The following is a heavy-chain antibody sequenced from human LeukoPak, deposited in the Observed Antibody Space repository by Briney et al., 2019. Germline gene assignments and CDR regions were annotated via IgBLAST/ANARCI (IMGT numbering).Heavy chain of an antibody. CDR2: IYHSGST. CDR3: ASVGPKDY. D-gene: IGHD3-16*01. J-gene: IGHJ4*02. Sequence: SETLSLTCTVSGASISNSDRYWGWIRQPPGKGLEWIGEIYHSGSTNYNPSLKSRVTISVDKSKNQFSLKLSSVTAADTAVYYCASVGPKDYWGQGTLVTVSS. CDR1: GASISNSDRY. V-gene: IGHV4-39*07.